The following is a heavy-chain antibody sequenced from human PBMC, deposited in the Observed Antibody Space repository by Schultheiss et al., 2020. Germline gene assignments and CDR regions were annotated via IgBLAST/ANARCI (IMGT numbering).Heavy chain of an antibody. J-gene: IGHJ4*02. V-gene: IGHV3-30*18. CDR2: ISYDGSNK. CDR3: AKDKATVMRYYFDY. CDR1: GFTFSSYG. Sequence: AGSLRLSCAASGFTFSSYGMHWVRQAPGKGLEWVAVISYDGSNKYYADSVKGRFTISRDNSKNTLYLQMNSLRAEDTAVYYCAKDKATVMRYYFDYWGQGTLVTVSS. D-gene: IGHD4-17*01.